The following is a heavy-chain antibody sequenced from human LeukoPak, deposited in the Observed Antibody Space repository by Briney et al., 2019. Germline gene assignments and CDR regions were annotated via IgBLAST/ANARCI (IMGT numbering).Heavy chain of an antibody. CDR2: ISYTGST. CDR1: GDSIRSGTYS. D-gene: IGHD6-13*01. CDR3: ARHAGGIAASGTRPFDY. Sequence: KPSETLSLTCSVSGDSIRSGTYSWGWIRQPPGKGLGWIGRISYTGSTYYHPSLKSRVTISVDTSKNQFPLKMSSVTAADTAVYYCARHAGGIAASGTRPFDYWGQGTLVTVSS. V-gene: IGHV4-39*01. J-gene: IGHJ4*02.